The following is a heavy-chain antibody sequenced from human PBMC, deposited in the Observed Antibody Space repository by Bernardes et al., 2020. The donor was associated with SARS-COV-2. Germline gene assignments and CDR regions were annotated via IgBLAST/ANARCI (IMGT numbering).Heavy chain of an antibody. CDR2: ISDGSSTT. CDR3: ARDDGYSSGQYQRAGLDY. Sequence: GSLRLPCAASVFTFSSYSMNWVRQPPGKWLEWVSFISDGSSTTYYADSVKGRFTVSRDNAEKSLYLQMNSLRDEDTAVYYCARDDGYSSGQYQRAGLDYWGRGTLVTVSS. D-gene: IGHD3-22*01. J-gene: IGHJ4*02. CDR1: VFTFSSYS. V-gene: IGHV3-48*02.